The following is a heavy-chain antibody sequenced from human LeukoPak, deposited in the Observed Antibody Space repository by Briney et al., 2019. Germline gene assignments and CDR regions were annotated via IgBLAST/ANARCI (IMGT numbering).Heavy chain of an antibody. D-gene: IGHD3-16*01. J-gene: IGHJ4*02. Sequence: GGSLRLSCAASGFTSSSYAMHWVRQAPGKGLEYVSAISSNGDSTYYADSVKGRFTISRDNSKNTLYLQMGSLRAEDMAVYYCARESVRGTVDYWGQGTLVTVSS. CDR1: GFTSSSYA. V-gene: IGHV3-64*02. CDR2: ISSNGDST. CDR3: ARESVRGTVDY.